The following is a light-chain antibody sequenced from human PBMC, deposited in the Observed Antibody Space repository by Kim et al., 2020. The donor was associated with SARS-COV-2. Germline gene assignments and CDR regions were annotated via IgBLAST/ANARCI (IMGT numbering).Light chain of an antibody. CDR3: QVWDSSSDLRV. V-gene: IGLV3-21*04. J-gene: IGLJ2*01. CDR1: NIGSKS. Sequence: SYELTQPPSVSVAPGKTASITCGGNNIGSKSVHWYQQKPGQAPVLVIYYDSDRPSGIPERFSGSNSGNTATLTISRVEAGDEADYYCQVWDSSSDLRVFGGGTQLTVL. CDR2: YDS.